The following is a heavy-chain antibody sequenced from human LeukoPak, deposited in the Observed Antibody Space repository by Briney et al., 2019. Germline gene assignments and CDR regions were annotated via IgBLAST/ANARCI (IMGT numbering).Heavy chain of an antibody. Sequence: GGSLRLSCAASGYTFSSYAMHWVRQAPGKGLEWVAVISYDGSNKYYADSVKGRFTISRDNSKNTLYLQMNSLRAEDTAVYYCAKEGDYYGSGSYRDAFNIWGQGTMVTVSS. CDR3: AKEGDYYGSGSYRDAFNI. D-gene: IGHD3-10*01. J-gene: IGHJ3*02. CDR2: ISYDGSNK. V-gene: IGHV3-30*04. CDR1: GYTFSSYA.